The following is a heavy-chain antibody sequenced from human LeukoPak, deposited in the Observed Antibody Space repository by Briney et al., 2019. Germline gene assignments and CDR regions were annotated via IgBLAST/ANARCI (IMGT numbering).Heavy chain of an antibody. V-gene: IGHV1-18*01. D-gene: IGHD6-19*01. CDR2: ISAYNGDT. Sequence: GTSVKVSCKASGYTFNHHGITCVRQAPGQGLEWMGCISAYNGDTKYAQEFQGRVTMTTATSTSTAYMELRSLRSDDTAVYYCARDPSNTSGRYQYFDLWGRGTLVTVSS. CDR3: ARDPSNTSGRYQYFDL. J-gene: IGHJ2*01. CDR1: GYTFNHHG.